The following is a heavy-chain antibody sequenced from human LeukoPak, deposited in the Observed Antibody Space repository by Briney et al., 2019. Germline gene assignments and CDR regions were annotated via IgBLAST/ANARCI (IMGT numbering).Heavy chain of an antibody. J-gene: IGHJ4*02. Sequence: GGSLRLSCAASGFTFSSYGMHWVRQAPGKGLEWVAIIWYDGSHEYYADSVKGRFTISRDNSTNTLYPQRNSLRAEDTAVYYCARALWPYYFDYWGQGTLVTVSS. D-gene: IGHD2-21*01. CDR1: GFTFSSYG. CDR2: IWYDGSHE. V-gene: IGHV3-33*01. CDR3: ARALWPYYFDY.